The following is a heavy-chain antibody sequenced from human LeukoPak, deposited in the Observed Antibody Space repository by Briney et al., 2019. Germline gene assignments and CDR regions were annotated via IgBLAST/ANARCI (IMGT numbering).Heavy chain of an antibody. Sequence: SVKASCKASGYTFTSGGISWVRRAPGQGLEWMGWISAYNGNTNYAQKLQGRVTMTADTSTSTAYMELRSVRSDDTAVYYCARGDYGDGWGQGTLVTAAS. CDR1: GYTFTSGG. V-gene: IGHV1-18*01. CDR3: ARGDYGDG. CDR2: ISAYNGNT. J-gene: IGHJ4*02.